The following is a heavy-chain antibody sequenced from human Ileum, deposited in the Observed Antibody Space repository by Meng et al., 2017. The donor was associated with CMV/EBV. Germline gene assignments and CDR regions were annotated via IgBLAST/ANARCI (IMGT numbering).Heavy chain of an antibody. V-gene: IGHV4-39*01. CDR1: GGSISSSDHY. J-gene: IGHJ4*02. CDR2: VYYSGST. Sequence: SGGSISSSDHYWGWIRQPPGKGLEWIGNVYYSGSTFHNPSLKSRVTMSVDTSKNQFSLKVSSVTAADTAMYYCARQIRRNIGDYFDFWGQGTLVTVSS. D-gene: IGHD1-14*01. CDR3: ARQIRRNIGDYFDF.